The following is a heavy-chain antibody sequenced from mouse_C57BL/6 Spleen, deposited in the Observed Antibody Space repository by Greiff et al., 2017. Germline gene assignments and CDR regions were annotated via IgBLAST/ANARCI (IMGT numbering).Heavy chain of an antibody. CDR2: IYPGNSDT. J-gene: IGHJ2*01. D-gene: IGHD2-4*01. CDR1: GYTFTSYW. V-gene: IGHV1-5*01. CDR3: TKGYDYDDFDY. Sequence: EVQLQQSGTVLARPGASVKMSCKTSGYTFTSYWMHWVKQRPGQGLEWIGAIYPGNSDTSYNQKFKGKAKLTAVTSASTAYMELSSLTNEDSAVYYCTKGYDYDDFDYWGQGTTRTVSS.